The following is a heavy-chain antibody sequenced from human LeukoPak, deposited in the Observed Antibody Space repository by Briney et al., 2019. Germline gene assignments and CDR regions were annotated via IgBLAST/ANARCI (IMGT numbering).Heavy chain of an antibody. V-gene: IGHV3-23*01. CDR2: ISGSGGST. J-gene: IGHJ6*02. CDR3: ARGFDYDYVWGSYRYDKNYYGMDV. CDR1: GFTFRSYA. Sequence: GGSLRLSCAASGFTFRSYAMSWVRQAPGKGLEWVSAISGSGGSTYYADSVKGRFTISRDNSKNTLYLQMNSLRAEDTAVYYCARGFDYDYVWGSYRYDKNYYGMDVWGQGTTVTVSS. D-gene: IGHD3-16*02.